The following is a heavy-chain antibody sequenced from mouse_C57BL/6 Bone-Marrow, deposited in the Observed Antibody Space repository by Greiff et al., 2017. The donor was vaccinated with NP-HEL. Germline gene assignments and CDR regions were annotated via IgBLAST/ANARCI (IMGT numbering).Heavy chain of an antibody. CDR2: IDPENGDT. J-gene: IGHJ4*01. CDR3: RYYYGSSPYAMDY. V-gene: IGHV14-4*01. CDR1: GFNIKDDY. D-gene: IGHD1-1*01. Sequence: EVQLQQSGAELVRPGASVKLSCTASGFNIKDDYMHWVKQRPEQGLEWIGWIDPENGDTEYASKFQGKATITADPSSNTAYLQLSSLTSEDTAVYYCRYYYGSSPYAMDYWGQGTSVTVSS.